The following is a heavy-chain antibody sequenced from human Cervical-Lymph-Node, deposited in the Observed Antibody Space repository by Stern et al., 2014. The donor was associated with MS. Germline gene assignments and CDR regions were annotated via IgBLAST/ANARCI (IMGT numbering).Heavy chain of an antibody. CDR3: ARDTLGYCSSTSCRRYNWFDP. J-gene: IGHJ5*02. Sequence: VQLVESGAEVKKPGSSVKVSCKASGGTFSSYAISWVRQAPGQGLEWMGGIIPIFGTANYAQKFQGRVTITADESTSTAYMELSRLRSEDTAVYYCARDTLGYCSSTSCRRYNWFDPWGQGTLVTVSS. CDR2: IIPIFGTA. V-gene: IGHV1-69*01. CDR1: GGTFSSYA. D-gene: IGHD2-2*01.